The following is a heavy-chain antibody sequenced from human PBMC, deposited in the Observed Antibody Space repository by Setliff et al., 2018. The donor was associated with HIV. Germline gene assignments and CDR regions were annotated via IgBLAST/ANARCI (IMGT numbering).Heavy chain of an antibody. CDR1: GFTFSNAW. Sequence: GSLRLSCAASGFTFSNAWMSWVRQAPGKGLEWVGRIKSETDGGTTDYAAPVKGRFTISRDDSKNTLYLQMNSLKIEDTAVYYCTTGTRLVDWGQGALVTVSS. CDR2: IKSETDGGTT. V-gene: IGHV3-15*01. CDR3: TTGTRLVD. J-gene: IGHJ4*02. D-gene: IGHD2-21*01.